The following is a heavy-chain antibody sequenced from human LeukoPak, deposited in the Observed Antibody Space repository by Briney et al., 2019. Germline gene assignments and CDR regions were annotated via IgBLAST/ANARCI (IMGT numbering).Heavy chain of an antibody. CDR2: ISTGSSTI. CDR3: ARAFAGWGYFDL. J-gene: IGHJ2*01. CDR1: GFTFSSYS. Sequence: GGSLRLSCAASGFTFSSYSMNWVRRAPGKGLEWVSHISTGSSTIYYADSVKGRFTISRDNAKNSLYLQMNSLRAEDTAEYYCARAFAGWGYFDLWGRGTQVTVSS. V-gene: IGHV3-48*01. D-gene: IGHD3-9*01.